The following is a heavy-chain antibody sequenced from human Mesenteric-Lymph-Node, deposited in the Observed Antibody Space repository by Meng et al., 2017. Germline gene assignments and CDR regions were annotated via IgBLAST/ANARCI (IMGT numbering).Heavy chain of an antibody. D-gene: IGHD7-27*01. CDR1: GGSMSGYC. CDR2: ICDSGST. CDR3: GRDNWGSIDY. J-gene: IGHJ4*02. V-gene: IGHV4-59*01. Sequence: ESLKISCTVSGGSMSGYCWSWVRQPPGKGLEWIGYICDSGSTNYNPSLKSRLTMSMDTSKNHFSLKLSSVTAADTAAYYCGRDNWGSIDYWGQGMLVTVSS.